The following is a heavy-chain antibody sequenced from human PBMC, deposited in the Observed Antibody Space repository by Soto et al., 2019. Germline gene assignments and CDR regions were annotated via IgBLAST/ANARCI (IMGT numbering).Heavy chain of an antibody. D-gene: IGHD1-26*01. V-gene: IGHV3-64*01. J-gene: IGHJ4*02. CDR1: GFIFSSHG. Sequence: EVQMVESGGGLVQPGGSLRLSCAVSGFIFSSHGMHWVRQAPGKGLEYVSAISSNGGRTEYANSVRGRFTVSRDNSKNTMYLQMGSLRVEDMAVYYCARAVGLQEGYFDLWGQGTLVIVSS. CDR3: ARAVGLQEGYFDL. CDR2: ISSNGGRT.